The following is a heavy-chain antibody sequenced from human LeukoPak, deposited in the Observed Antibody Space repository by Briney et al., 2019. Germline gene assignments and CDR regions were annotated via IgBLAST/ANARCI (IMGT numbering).Heavy chain of an antibody. CDR2: ISWNSGSI. J-gene: IGHJ4*02. CDR3: AKDRGRIGRGAMVIDY. Sequence: TGRSLRLSCAASGFTFDDYAMHWVRQAPGKGLEWVSGISWNSGSIGYADSVKGRFTISRDNAKNSLYLQMNSLRAEDTALYYCAKDRGRIGRGAMVIDYWGQGTLVTVSS. CDR1: GFTFDDYA. V-gene: IGHV3-9*01. D-gene: IGHD5-18*01.